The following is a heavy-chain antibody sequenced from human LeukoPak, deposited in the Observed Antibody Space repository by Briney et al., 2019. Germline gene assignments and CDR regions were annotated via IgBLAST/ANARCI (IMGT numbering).Heavy chain of an antibody. CDR1: GFTFSSYA. CDR2: ISSDGSDT. J-gene: IGHJ4*02. CDR3: AKVGSGYFGSYFDY. Sequence: PGGSLRLSCAASGFTFSSYAMHWVRQAPGKGLEYVSAISSDGSDTYYANSVKGRFTISRDNSKNTLYLQMGSLRAEDMAVYYCAKVGSGYFGSYFDYWGQGTLVTVSS. D-gene: IGHD5-12*01. V-gene: IGHV3-64*01.